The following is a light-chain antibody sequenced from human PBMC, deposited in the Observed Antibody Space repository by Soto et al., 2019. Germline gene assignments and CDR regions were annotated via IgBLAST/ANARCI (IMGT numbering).Light chain of an antibody. CDR2: EVS. Sequence: QSVLAQPASVSGSPGQSITISCTGTSSDIGGYNYVSWYLHHPGKAPKLMIYEVSNRPSGVSNRFSGSKSGYTASLTVSGLQPEDEADYYCSSYVESNTFIFGIGTKVTV. CDR1: SSDIGGYNY. J-gene: IGLJ1*01. V-gene: IGLV2-14*01. CDR3: SSYVESNTFI.